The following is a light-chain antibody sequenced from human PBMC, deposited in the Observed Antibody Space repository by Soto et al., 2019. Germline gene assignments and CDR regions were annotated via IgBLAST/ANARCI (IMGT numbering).Light chain of an antibody. CDR1: QSVSSRY. CDR3: QQYGSSLST. Sequence: EIVLTQSPGTLSLSPGETAALSCRASQSVSSRYLAWYQQKSGQAPRLLIYATSSRATDIPDRFIGYGSGTDFALTISGLEPEDFAVYYCQQYGSSLSTFGQGTKVDIK. V-gene: IGKV3-20*01. CDR2: ATS. J-gene: IGKJ1*01.